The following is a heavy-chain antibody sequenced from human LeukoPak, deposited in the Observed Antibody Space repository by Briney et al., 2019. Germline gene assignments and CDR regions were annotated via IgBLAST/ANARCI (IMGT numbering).Heavy chain of an antibody. Sequence: PGGSLRLSCAASGFTFHNYAMSWVRQAPGKGLEWVSDISGTGGSTYYADSVKGRFTISRDNSKTTLYLQMNSLRAEDTAVYYCAKEPYSGSGDGFDYWGQGTLVTVSS. CDR1: GFTFHNYA. D-gene: IGHD3-10*01. CDR2: ISGTGGST. J-gene: IGHJ4*02. V-gene: IGHV3-23*01. CDR3: AKEPYSGSGDGFDY.